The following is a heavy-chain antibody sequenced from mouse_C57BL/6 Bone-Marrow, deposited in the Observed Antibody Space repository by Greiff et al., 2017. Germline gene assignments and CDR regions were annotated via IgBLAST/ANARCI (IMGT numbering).Heavy chain of an antibody. D-gene: IGHD1-1*01. J-gene: IGHJ2*01. CDR1: GYTFTSYW. CDR3: ARTHYYGRGVYYFDY. V-gene: IGHV1-64*01. Sequence: QVQLQQPGAELVKPGASVKLSCKASGYTFTSYWMHWVKQRPGQGLEWIGMIHPNSGSTNYNEKFKSKATLTVDKSSSTAYMQLSSLTSEDSAVYYCARTHYYGRGVYYFDYWGQGTTLTVSS. CDR2: IHPNSGST.